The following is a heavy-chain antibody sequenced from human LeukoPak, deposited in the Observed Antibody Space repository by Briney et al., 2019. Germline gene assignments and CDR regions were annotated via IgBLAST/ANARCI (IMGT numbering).Heavy chain of an antibody. V-gene: IGHV3-53*01. Sequence: GGSLRLSCAASGFTVSNNYMSWVRQAPGKGLEWVSVIYSGGSTYYADSVKGRCTISRDNSKNTLFLQMNNLRAEDTAVYYCARDELTHCDYWGQGTLVTVSS. D-gene: IGHD4/OR15-4a*01. CDR3: ARDELTHCDY. CDR2: IYSGGST. CDR1: GFTVSNNY. J-gene: IGHJ4*02.